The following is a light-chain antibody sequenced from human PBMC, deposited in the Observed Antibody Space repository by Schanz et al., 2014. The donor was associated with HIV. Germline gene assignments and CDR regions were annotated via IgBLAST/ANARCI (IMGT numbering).Light chain of an antibody. CDR1: QTVSSNS. J-gene: IGKJ1*01. V-gene: IGKV3-20*01. CDR3: HQYGSSPRT. Sequence: EIVLTQSPVILSLSPGERATLSCRASQTVSSNSLGWYQQKRGQVPRLLIYSTSRRANGIPDRFSGSGSGTDFSLTISRLEPEDFAVYYCHQYGSSPRTFGQGTKVEI. CDR2: STS.